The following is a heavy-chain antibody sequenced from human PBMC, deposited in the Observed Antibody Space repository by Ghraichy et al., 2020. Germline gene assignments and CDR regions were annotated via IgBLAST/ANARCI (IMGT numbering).Heavy chain of an antibody. J-gene: IGHJ5*02. D-gene: IGHD3-10*01. CDR2: INPDNGDT. CDR3: ARDSRSSGFWFDP. CDR1: GHTFRTYP. V-gene: IGHV1-18*01. Sequence: ASVKVSCKASGHTFRTYPISWVRQAPGQGLEWMGWINPDNGDTNYAQRLQGRVTMTTDTSSSTTYMELRRLRPDDTALYYCARDSRSSGFWFDPWGQGTLVTVSS.